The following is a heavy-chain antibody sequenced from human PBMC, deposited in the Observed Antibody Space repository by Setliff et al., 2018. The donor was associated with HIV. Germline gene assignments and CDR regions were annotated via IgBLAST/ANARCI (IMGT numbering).Heavy chain of an antibody. V-gene: IGHV1-46*01. J-gene: IGHJ3*02. CDR1: GYTLTSDY. Sequence: ASVKVSCKASGYTLTSDYMHWVRQAPGQGLEWMGVINPTGGSTRNTQKFQGRVAMTRDTSTSTVYMELSSLRSEDTAVYYCASAGAWQRNALDIWGQGTMVTVS. D-gene: IGHD5-12*01. CDR2: INPTGGST. CDR3: ASAGAWQRNALDI.